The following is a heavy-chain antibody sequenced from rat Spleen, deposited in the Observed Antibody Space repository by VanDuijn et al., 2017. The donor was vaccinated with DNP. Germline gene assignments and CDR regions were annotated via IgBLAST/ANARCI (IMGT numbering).Heavy chain of an antibody. J-gene: IGHJ3*01. D-gene: IGHD1-2*01. V-gene: IGHV5S13*01. CDR2: INTSGGNT. CDR1: GLIFTNYG. CDR3: TRHSTVAARDWCAF. Sequence: EVQLVESGGGLVQPGRSLKLSCAASGLIFTNYGMAWVRQAPKKGLEWVATINTSGGNTYYQDSVKGRFTISRDNAKNTLYLQMDSLRSEDTATYYWTRHSTVAARDWCAFWGQCTLVTVSS.